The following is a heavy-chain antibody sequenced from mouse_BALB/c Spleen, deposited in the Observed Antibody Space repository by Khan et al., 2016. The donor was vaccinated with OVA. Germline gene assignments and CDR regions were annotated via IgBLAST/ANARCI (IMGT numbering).Heavy chain of an antibody. V-gene: IGHV14-3*02. CDR3: RISTINA. Sequence: VQLQQSGAELVKPAASLKLSCTASGYNIKDIYIHWVKQRPENGLERIRRTDPANGNTKYDPKFQGKATITADTSSNTAYLQLSSLTSEDTAVYYCRISTINAWGQGTTLTVSS. CDR2: TDPANGNT. J-gene: IGHJ2*01. CDR1: GYNIKDIY.